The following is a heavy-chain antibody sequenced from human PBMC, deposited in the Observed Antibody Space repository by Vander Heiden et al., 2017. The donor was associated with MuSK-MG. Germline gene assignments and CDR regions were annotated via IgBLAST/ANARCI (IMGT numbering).Heavy chain of an antibody. D-gene: IGHD3-3*01. V-gene: IGHV3-30*02. Sequence: VQLVESGGGVVQHVGSLRLSCAASGFTFSSYGMHWVGQGPGKGLEWVAFIRYDGTNKYYTDSGKGRFTISRDNSKNTLCLQMNSLRAEDTAVYYCATLWDDVWSGAGYYMDVGGKGTTVTVSS. CDR1: GFTFSSYG. CDR2: IRYDGTNK. J-gene: IGHJ6*03. CDR3: ATLWDDVWSGAGYYMDV.